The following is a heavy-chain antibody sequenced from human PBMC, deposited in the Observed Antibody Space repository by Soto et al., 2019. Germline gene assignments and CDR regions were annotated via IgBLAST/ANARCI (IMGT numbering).Heavy chain of an antibody. V-gene: IGHV1-69*01. CDR3: ERGRIVGSTNYYGMDV. J-gene: IGHJ6*02. CDR2: ITPIFGTE. CDR1: GGTFSSYA. Sequence: QVQLVQSGAEVKKPGSSVRVSCKASGGTFSSYAISWVRQAPGQGLEWMGGITPIFGTENYAQKFQGRVTVTPDDPPGTAYMELGRMRSAETPVYYRERGRIVGSTNYYGMDVWAQGTPMSVSS. D-gene: IGHD3-22*01.